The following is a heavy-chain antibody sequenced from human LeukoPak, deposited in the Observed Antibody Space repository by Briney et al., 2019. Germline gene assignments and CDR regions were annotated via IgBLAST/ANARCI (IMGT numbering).Heavy chain of an antibody. J-gene: IGHJ4*02. D-gene: IGHD6-19*01. Sequence: GGSLRLSCAASGFTFSTYAMTWVRQAPGKGLEWVSAISGSGGSTHYADSVKGRFTVSRDNSNNTLYVQMNSLRAEDTAVYYCAKGAGLSGWYPFDYWGQGTLVTVSS. V-gene: IGHV3-23*01. CDR3: AKGAGLSGWYPFDY. CDR1: GFTFSTYA. CDR2: ISGSGGST.